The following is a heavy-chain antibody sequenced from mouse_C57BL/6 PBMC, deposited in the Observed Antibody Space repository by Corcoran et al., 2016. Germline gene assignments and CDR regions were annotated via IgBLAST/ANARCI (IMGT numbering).Heavy chain of an antibody. CDR2: INPNNGGT. Sequence: EVQLQQSGPELVKPGASVKIPCKASGYTFTDYNMDWVKQSHGKSLEWIGDINPNNGGTNYNQKFKGKATLTVDKSSSTAYMELRSLTSEDTALYYCARGYGNYYAMDYWGQGTSATVSS. V-gene: IGHV1-18*01. D-gene: IGHD2-10*02. CDR3: ARGYGNYYAMDY. CDR1: GYTFTDYN. J-gene: IGHJ4*01.